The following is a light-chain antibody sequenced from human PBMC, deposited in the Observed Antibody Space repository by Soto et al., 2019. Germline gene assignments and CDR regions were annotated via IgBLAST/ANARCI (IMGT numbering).Light chain of an antibody. CDR2: DVT. Sequence: QSVLPRPRSVSESPGQSVTISCTGTGNDVGAYNYVSWYQQHPGRPPKLMIYDVTEWPSGVPERFSGSKSGNTASLTISGLQAEDEADYFCCSYAGGYIYLFGTGTKVTVL. CDR1: GNDVGAYNY. V-gene: IGLV2-11*01. CDR3: CSYAGGYIYL. J-gene: IGLJ1*01.